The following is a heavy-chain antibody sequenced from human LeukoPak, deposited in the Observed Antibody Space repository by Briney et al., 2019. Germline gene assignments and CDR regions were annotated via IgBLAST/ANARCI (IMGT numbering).Heavy chain of an antibody. Sequence: PGGSLRLSCAASGFTFSSYWMHWVRQAPGKGLVWVSRINTDGNIINNADSVKGRFTTSRDNAKNTLYLQMNSLRAEDTAVYYCARDTYSYGRTFDYWGHGTLVTVPS. V-gene: IGHV3-74*01. CDR3: ARDTYSYGRTFDY. CDR2: INTDGNII. J-gene: IGHJ4*01. D-gene: IGHD5-18*01. CDR1: GFTFSSYW.